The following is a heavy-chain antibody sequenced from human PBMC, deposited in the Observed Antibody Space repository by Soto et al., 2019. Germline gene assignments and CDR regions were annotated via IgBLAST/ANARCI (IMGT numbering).Heavy chain of an antibody. CDR3: ARSRNSRLYFFDY. V-gene: IGHV1-69*13. Sequence: SVKVSCKASGGTFSSYAISWVRQAPGQGLEWMGGIIPIFGTANYAQKFQGRVTITADESTSTAYMELNSLRVEDTASYYCARSRNSRLYFFDYWGRGTLVTVSS. J-gene: IGHJ4*02. CDR1: GGTFSSYA. D-gene: IGHD3-16*02. CDR2: IIPIFGTA.